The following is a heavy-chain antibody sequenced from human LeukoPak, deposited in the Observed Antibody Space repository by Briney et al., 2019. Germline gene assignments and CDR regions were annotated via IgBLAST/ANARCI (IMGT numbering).Heavy chain of an antibody. CDR3: AKGSKAVLFTRDHYMDV. CDR2: INTDGSNT. CDR1: GFTFRSYW. D-gene: IGHD6-19*01. J-gene: IGHJ6*03. V-gene: IGHV3-74*01. Sequence: GGSLRLCCAASGFTFRSYWMHWVRQAPGKGLVWVSRINTDGSNTNYADSVKGRFTISRDNAKNTLYLQMNSLRAEDTAVYFCAKGSKAVLFTRDHYMDVWGKGITVTISS.